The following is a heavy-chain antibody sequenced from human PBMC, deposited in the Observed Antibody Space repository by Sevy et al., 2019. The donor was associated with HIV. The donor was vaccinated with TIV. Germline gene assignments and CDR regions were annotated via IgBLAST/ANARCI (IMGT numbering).Heavy chain of an antibody. CDR3: ARVEIPTTQLPYYYYGVDV. Sequence: GGSLRLSCAASGFTFSTYNMNWVRQAPGKGLEWVSYISTRSGTIYYADSVKGRFTISRDNVKNSLYLQMNSLRDEDTAVYYCARVEIPTTQLPYYYYGVDVWGQGTTVTVSS. CDR1: GFTFSTYN. CDR2: ISTRSGTI. J-gene: IGHJ6*02. D-gene: IGHD1-26*01. V-gene: IGHV3-48*02.